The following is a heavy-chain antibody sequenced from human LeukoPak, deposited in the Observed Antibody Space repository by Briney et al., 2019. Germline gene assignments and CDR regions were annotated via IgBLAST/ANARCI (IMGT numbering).Heavy chain of an antibody. D-gene: IGHD2-2*02. CDR3: ARDLFNLPAAIHGNY. J-gene: IGHJ4*02. CDR2: INPNTGDT. V-gene: IGHV1-2*02. Sequence: ASVKVSCXASGYTFTGYYIHWVRQAPGQGLEWMGWINPNTGDTKYAQKFQGRVTMTRDTSISTAYMELSRLRSDDTAVYYCARDLFNLPAAIHGNYWGQGTLVTVSS. CDR1: GYTFTGYY.